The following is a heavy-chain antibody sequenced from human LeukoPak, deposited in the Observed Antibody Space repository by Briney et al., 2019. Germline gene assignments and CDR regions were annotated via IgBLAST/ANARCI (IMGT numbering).Heavy chain of an antibody. CDR2: INQDGSDK. V-gene: IGHV3-7*01. CDR1: GFTFKDYW. J-gene: IGHJ4*02. Sequence: HAGGSLRLSCAASGFTFKDYWMSWVRQAPGKGLEWVANINQDGSDKYYVDSVKGRFTISRDNAKDSLSLQMNSLRAEDTALYFCAPAHLGRGTVPIDYWGQGTLVTVSS. D-gene: IGHD3-10*01. CDR3: APAHLGRGTVPIDY.